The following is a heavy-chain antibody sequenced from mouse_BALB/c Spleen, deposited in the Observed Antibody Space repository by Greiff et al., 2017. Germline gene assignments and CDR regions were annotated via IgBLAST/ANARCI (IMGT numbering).Heavy chain of an antibody. CDR1: GYTFTDYN. J-gene: IGHJ3*01. D-gene: IGHD2-1*01. CDR3: AREGHYGNYLAWFAY. V-gene: IGHV1S29*02. Sequence: VQLKQSGPELVKPGASVKISCKASGYTFTDYNMHWVKQSHGKSLEWIGYIYPYNGGTGYNQKFKSKATLTVDNSSSTAYMELRSLTSEDSAVYYCAREGHYGNYLAWFAYWGQGTLVTVSA. CDR2: IYPYNGGT.